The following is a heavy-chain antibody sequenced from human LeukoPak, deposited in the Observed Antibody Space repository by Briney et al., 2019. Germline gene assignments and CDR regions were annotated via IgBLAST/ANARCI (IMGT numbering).Heavy chain of an antibody. D-gene: IGHD1-26*01. CDR1: GFNFFTYG. Sequence: PGGSLRLSCAASGFNFFTYGIHWVRQAPGKGLEWVAVILYDGTDKYYEDSVKGRFTISRDNAKSTLVLQMNSLRGEDTAVYYCAKDPNSDHSHSYAMDVWGQGTTVTVSS. CDR2: ILYDGTDK. J-gene: IGHJ6*02. CDR3: AKDPNSDHSHSYAMDV. V-gene: IGHV3-30*18.